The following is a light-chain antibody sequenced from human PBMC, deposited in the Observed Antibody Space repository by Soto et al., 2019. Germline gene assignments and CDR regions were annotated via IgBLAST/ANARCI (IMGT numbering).Light chain of an antibody. J-gene: IGLJ2*01. Sequence: NFMLTQPHSVSESPGKTVTISCTRSSGSIASNYVQWYQQRPGSAPTTVILEDNERPSGVPDRFSGSIDSFSNSASLTISGLKTEDEADYFCQSYDSSNWVFGGGTKLTVL. CDR1: SGSIASNY. V-gene: IGLV6-57*04. CDR3: QSYDSSNWV. CDR2: EDN.